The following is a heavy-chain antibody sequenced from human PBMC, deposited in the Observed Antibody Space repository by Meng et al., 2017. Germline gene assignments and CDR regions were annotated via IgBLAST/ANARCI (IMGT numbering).Heavy chain of an antibody. CDR3: AKDSYSGSGSYTWGTFDI. CDR1: GFTFSSFA. CDR2: ISGNGGGT. Sequence: GESLKISCAASGFTFSSFAMSWVRQAPGKGLEWVSGISGNGGGTFYADSVKGRFSLSRDNSKNTLYLQMSSLRAEDTAVYYCAKDSYSGSGSYTWGTFDIWGQGSMVTVSS. V-gene: IGHV3-23*01. D-gene: IGHD3-10*01. J-gene: IGHJ3*02.